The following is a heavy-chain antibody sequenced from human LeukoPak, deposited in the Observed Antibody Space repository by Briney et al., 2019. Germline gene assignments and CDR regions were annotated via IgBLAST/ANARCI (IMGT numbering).Heavy chain of an antibody. CDR3: AVLMAARFEY. Sequence: KPSETLSLTCTVSGASLSSGSDFWSWVRQPPGKGLEWIGYVYYRGSTKYNPSLKSRGTISMDTCKNQFSLKLTSVTAADTAVYYCAVLMAARFEYWGQGALVTVSS. D-gene: IGHD2-8*01. J-gene: IGHJ4*02. CDR2: VYYRGST. V-gene: IGHV4-61*01. CDR1: GASLSSGSDF.